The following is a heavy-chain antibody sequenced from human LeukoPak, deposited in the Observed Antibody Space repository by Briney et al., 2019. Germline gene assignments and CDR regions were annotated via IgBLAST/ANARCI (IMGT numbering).Heavy chain of an antibody. CDR3: ARLTYYYGSGSHYNVIPGWFDP. CDR1: GGSISSYY. J-gene: IGHJ5*02. Sequence: PSETLSLTCTVSGGSISSYYWSWIRQPPGKGLEWIGYIYYSGSTNYNPSLKSRVTISVDTSKNQFSLKLSSVTAADTAVYYCARLTYYYGSGSHYNVIPGWFDPWGQGTLVTVSS. CDR2: IYYSGST. V-gene: IGHV4-59*01. D-gene: IGHD3-10*01.